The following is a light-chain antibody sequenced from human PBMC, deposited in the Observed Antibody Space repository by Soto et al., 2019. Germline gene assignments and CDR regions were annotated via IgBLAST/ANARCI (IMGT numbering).Light chain of an antibody. CDR3: HQYDNRPQYT. Sequence: DIQMTQSPSSLSASVGDRVTITCQASQDISNYLNWFQQKPGKAPKLLLYDASNLETGVPSRFSGSGSEKDLSLTISSLQLEDLATYYCHQYDNRPQYTWGQGTKLEIK. CDR2: DAS. CDR1: QDISNY. V-gene: IGKV1-33*01. J-gene: IGKJ2*01.